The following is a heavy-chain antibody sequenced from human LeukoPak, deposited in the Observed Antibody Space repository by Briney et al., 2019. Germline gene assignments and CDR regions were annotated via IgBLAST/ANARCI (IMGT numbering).Heavy chain of an antibody. D-gene: IGHD4-17*01. J-gene: IGHJ4*02. CDR3: ARGGVYGDFYFDY. CDR1: KYTFTGYY. CDR2: IHPNSGGT. V-gene: IGHV1-2*02. Sequence: ASVKVSCKASKYTFTGYYMHWVRQAPGQGLAWMGWIHPNSGGTNYDQKFQGRVTMTRYTSIITAYMELSRLTSDDTAVYYCARGGVYGDFYFDYWGQGALVTVSS.